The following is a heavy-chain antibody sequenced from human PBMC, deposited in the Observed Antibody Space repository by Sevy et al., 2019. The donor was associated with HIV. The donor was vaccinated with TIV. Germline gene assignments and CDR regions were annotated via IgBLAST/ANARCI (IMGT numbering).Heavy chain of an antibody. Sequence: GGSLRLSCAASGFTFSNHGMHWVRQAPGKGPEWVALIWYDGSKIYYSDSAKGRFTISRDDSKNKLYLQMYSLRPEDTAVYYCARESSHDFWSGYWGYLDYWGQGTLVTVSS. CDR2: IWYDGSKI. D-gene: IGHD3-3*01. J-gene: IGHJ4*02. CDR1: GFTFSNHG. V-gene: IGHV3-33*01. CDR3: ARESSHDFWSGYWGYLDY.